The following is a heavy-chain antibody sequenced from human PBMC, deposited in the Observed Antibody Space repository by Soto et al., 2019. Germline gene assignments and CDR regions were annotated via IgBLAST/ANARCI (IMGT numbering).Heavy chain of an antibody. D-gene: IGHD3-10*01. CDR2: ISPSGGST. V-gene: IGHV1-46*01. CDR1: GYTFTSYY. Sequence: GASVKVSCKASGYTFTSYYMHWVRQAPGQGLEWMGIISPSGGSTSYAQKFQGRVTITADESTSTAYMELSSLRSEDTAVYYCASPIGLLWFGELLARYGMDVWGQGTTVTVS. CDR3: ASPIGLLWFGELLARYGMDV. J-gene: IGHJ6*02.